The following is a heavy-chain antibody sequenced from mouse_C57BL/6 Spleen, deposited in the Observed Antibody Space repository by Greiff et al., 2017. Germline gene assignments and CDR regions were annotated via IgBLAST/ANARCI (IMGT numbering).Heavy chain of an antibody. J-gene: IGHJ4*01. V-gene: IGHV1-80*01. D-gene: IGHD1-1*01. CDR1: GYAFSSYW. Sequence: VQLVESGAELVKPGASVKISCKASGYAFSSYWMNWVKQRPGKGLEWIGQIYPGDGDTNYNRKFKGKATLTADKSSSTAYMQLCSLTSEDSAVYFGAGGGGNYGNYYAMDYWGQGTSVTVSS. CDR2: IYPGDGDT. CDR3: AGGGGNYGNYYAMDY.